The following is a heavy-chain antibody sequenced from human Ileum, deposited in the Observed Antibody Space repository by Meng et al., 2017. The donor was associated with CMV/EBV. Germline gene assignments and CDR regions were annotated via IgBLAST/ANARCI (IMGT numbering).Heavy chain of an antibody. V-gene: IGHV3-7*01. J-gene: IGHJ4*02. CDR2: INQDGAIE. CDR3: ARPPARMLDY. D-gene: IGHD2-2*01. CDR1: GFTFSDFW. Sequence: GESLKISCAVSGFTFSDFWMTWLRQSPGRGLEWVANINQDGAIEQYLDSVKGRFTVSRDNAKNLLYLQMNILRAEDTAVYYCARPPARMLDYWGQGTLVTVSS.